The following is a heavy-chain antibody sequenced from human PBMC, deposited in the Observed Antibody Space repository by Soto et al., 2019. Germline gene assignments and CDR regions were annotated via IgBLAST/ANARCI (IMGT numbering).Heavy chain of an antibody. CDR1: GGSISSEY. J-gene: IGHJ5*02. Sequence: VQLQESGPGLVKPSETLSLICTVSGGSISSEYLSWIRQPAGKGLAWIGRVYTSGYSNSNPSLKSRVTMAVDTSKKQFCLNLSSVTAADTAVYYCAREPTTAGTVNWFDPWGQGTLVTVSS. CDR3: AREPTTAGTVNWFDP. V-gene: IGHV4-4*07. CDR2: VYTSGYS. D-gene: IGHD6-13*01.